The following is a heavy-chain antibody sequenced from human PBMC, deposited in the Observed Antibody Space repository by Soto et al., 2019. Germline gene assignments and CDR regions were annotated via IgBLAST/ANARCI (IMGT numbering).Heavy chain of an antibody. CDR2: IYYSGST. Sequence: SETLSLTCTVSGCSISSGDYYWSWIRQPPGKGLEWIGYIYYSGSTYYNPSLKSRVTISVDTSKNQFSLKLSSVTAADTAVYYCAGARGARYFDYWGQGTLVTVS. CDR3: AGARGARYFDY. CDR1: GCSISSGDYY. D-gene: IGHD2-15*01. J-gene: IGHJ4*02. V-gene: IGHV4-30-4*01.